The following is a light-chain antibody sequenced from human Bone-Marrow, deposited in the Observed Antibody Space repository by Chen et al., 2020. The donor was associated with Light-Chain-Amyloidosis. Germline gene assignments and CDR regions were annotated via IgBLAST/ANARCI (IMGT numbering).Light chain of an antibody. Sequence: DIRMTQSPDSLAVSLGERATINCKSSQSVLYSSNNKNYLAWYQQKPGQPPKLLIYWASTRESGVPYRFSGSESGTDFTLTISSLQAEYVAVYYCQQYYSTPFTFGPWTKVDIK. J-gene: IGKJ3*01. CDR3: QQYYSTPFT. CDR2: WAS. CDR1: QSVLYSSNNKNY. V-gene: IGKV4-1*01.